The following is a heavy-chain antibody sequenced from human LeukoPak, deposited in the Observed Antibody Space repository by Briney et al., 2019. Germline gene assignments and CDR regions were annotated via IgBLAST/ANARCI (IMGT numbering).Heavy chain of an antibody. D-gene: IGHD5-18*01. CDR1: GGTFSIYA. V-gene: IGHV1-69*04. CDR2: IIPILGIA. J-gene: IGHJ4*02. Sequence: ASVKLTCKASGGTFSIYAISWVRQAPGPGLEWMGRIIPILGIANYAQKFQGRVTITAEKSTSTAYMELSSLRSEDTAVYYCARQHADTAMGDYWGQGTLVTVSS. CDR3: ARQHADTAMGDY.